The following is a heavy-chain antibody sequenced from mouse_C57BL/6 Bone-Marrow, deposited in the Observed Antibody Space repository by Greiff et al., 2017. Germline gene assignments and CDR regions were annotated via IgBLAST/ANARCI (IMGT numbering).Heavy chain of an antibody. CDR3: ARERYGYSWFAY. V-gene: IGHV1-59*01. J-gene: IGHJ3*01. CDR2: IDPSDSYT. Sequence: VQLQQPGAELVRPGTSVKLSCKASGYTFTSYWMHWVKQRPGQGLEWIGVIDPSDSYTNYNQKFKGKATLTVDTSSSKAYMQLSSLTSEDSAVYYCARERYGYSWFAYWGQGTLVTVSA. D-gene: IGHD2-2*01. CDR1: GYTFTSYW.